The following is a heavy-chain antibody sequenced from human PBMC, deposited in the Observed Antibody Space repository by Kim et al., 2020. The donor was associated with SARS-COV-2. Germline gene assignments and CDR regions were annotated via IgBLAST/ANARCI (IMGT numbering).Heavy chain of an antibody. V-gene: IGHV5-51*01. D-gene: IGHD2-2*01. Sequence: GESLKISCKGSGYSFTSYWIGWVRQMPGKGLEWMGIIYPGDSDTRYSPSFQGQVTISADKSISTAYLQWSSLKASDTAMYYCARLRYCSSTSCYQIWFGDIDYWGQGTLVTVSS. CDR1: GYSFTSYW. CDR2: IYPGDSDT. CDR3: ARLRYCSSTSCYQIWFGDIDY. J-gene: IGHJ4*02.